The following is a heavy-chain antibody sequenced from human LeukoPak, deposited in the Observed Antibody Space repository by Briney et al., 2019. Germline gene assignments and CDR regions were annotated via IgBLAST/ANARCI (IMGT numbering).Heavy chain of an antibody. Sequence: GGSLRLSCAASGFTFSSYWISWVRQAPGKGLEWVANIKQDGREKYYVDSVKGRFSISRDNAKNSVYLQMNSLRAEDTAVYYCTRAYCGGDCYSENNAFDIWGQGTMVTVSS. V-gene: IGHV3-7*01. D-gene: IGHD2-21*01. CDR3: TRAYCGGDCYSENNAFDI. CDR2: IKQDGREK. CDR1: GFTFSSYW. J-gene: IGHJ3*02.